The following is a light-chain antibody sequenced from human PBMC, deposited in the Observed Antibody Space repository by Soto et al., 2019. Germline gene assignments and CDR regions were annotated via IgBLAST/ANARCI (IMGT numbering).Light chain of an antibody. CDR3: QQYGSSAWT. J-gene: IGKJ1*01. V-gene: IGKV3-20*01. CDR2: GAS. CDR1: QSVSSSY. Sequence: EIVLTQSPGTLSLSPGERATLSCSASQSVSSSYLAWYQHKPGQAPRLLIYGASSRATGIPDRFSGSGSGTDFTLTISRLEPEDFALYYCQQYGSSAWTFGQGTKVEIK.